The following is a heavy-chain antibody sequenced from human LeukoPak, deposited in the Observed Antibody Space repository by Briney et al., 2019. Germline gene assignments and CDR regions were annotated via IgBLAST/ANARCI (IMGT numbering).Heavy chain of an antibody. CDR3: ARGGVYSSGSYYLYYFDY. V-gene: IGHV3-30-3*01. J-gene: IGHJ4*02. CDR2: ISYDGSNK. CDR1: GFTFSSYA. D-gene: IGHD6-19*01. Sequence: QSGGSLRLSCVASGFTFSSYAMHWVRQAPGKGLEWVAPISYDGSNKYYADSVKGRFTISRDNSKNTLYLQMNSLRAEDTAVYYCARGGVYSSGSYYLYYFDYWGQGTLVTVSS.